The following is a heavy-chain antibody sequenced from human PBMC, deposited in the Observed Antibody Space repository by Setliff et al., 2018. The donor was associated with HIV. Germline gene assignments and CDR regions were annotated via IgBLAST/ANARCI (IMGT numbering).Heavy chain of an antibody. V-gene: IGHV4-59*01. CDR1: GGSFSGYY. CDR3: ARGLTSRRGNWFDP. D-gene: IGHD3-10*01. CDR2: IYIYNSGST. Sequence: SETLSLTCSVSGGSFSGYYWSWIRQPPGKGLEWIGYIYIYNSGSTNYNPSLTSRVTIAVDTSRNQFSLKLTSVTAADTANYYCARGLTSRRGNWFDPWGQGTLVTVSS. J-gene: IGHJ5*02.